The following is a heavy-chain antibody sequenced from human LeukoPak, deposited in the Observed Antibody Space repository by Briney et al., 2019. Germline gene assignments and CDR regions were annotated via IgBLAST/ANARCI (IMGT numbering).Heavy chain of an antibody. D-gene: IGHD4-23*01. Sequence: ASVKVSCKASGYTFTGYYMHWVRQAPGQGLEWMGWINPNRGGTNYAQKFKGRVTMTRDTSISTAYMELSRLRSDDTAVYYCARRRWNDAFDIWGQGTMVTVSS. CDR1: GYTFTGYY. V-gene: IGHV1-2*02. CDR2: INPNRGGT. J-gene: IGHJ3*02. CDR3: ARRRWNDAFDI.